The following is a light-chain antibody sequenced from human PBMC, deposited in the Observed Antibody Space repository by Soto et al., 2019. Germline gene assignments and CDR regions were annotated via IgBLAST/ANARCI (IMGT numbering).Light chain of an antibody. CDR1: PSIGTS. CDR3: QQYKSYPVT. V-gene: IGKV1-5*03. CDR2: KAS. J-gene: IGKJ4*01. Sequence: GDRVTITCRASPSIGTSLAWYQQKPGKAPDVLIYKASTLETGVPSRFSGSGSGTELTLTITSLQPDDFATYYCQQYKSYPVTFGGGTKVEIK.